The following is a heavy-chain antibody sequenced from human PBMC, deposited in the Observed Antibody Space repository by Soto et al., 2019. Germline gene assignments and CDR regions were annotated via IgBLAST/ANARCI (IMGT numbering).Heavy chain of an antibody. CDR1: GGSISSGDYY. CDR3: ARVVRFCISPSCRRRNWSAP. CDR2: MFYTGTT. V-gene: IGHV4-30-4*01. D-gene: IGHD2-2*01. J-gene: IGHJ5*02. Sequence: SETLSLTCSVSGGSISSGDYYWSWIRQPPGKVREWRGYMFYTGTTYYNPSLKSRVAISVDTSKNHFSLTLRSVTAADTAVYHCARVVRFCISPSCRRRNWSAPWGKGTQVTVSS.